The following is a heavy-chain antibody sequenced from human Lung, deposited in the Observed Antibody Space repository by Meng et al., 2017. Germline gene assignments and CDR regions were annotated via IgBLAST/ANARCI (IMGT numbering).Heavy chain of an antibody. D-gene: IGHD4-23*01. CDR3: VSLTHYYYYRMDV. J-gene: IGHJ6*02. Sequence: SVKVSCKASGGTFSSYAISWVRQAPGQGLEWMGGIIPIFGTANYAQKFQGRVTITADKSTSTAYMELSSLRSEDTAVYYCVSLTHYYYYRMDVWGQGTTVTVSS. CDR1: GGTFSSYA. V-gene: IGHV1-69*06. CDR2: IIPIFGTA.